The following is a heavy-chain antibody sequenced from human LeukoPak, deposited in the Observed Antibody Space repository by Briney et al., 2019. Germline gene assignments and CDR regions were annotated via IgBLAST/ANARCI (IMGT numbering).Heavy chain of an antibody. D-gene: IGHD6-19*01. CDR2: IKSTLDGGTT. CDR1: GFTFSSYA. V-gene: IGHV3-15*01. CDR3: TTGGNVIVAGTRAFDI. J-gene: IGHJ3*02. Sequence: GGSLRLSCAASGFTFSSYAMSWVCQVPGKGLEWVGRIKSTLDGGTTDLAAPVKDRFTVSRDDSKETLYLQMNSLKTEDTAIYYCTTGGNVIVAGTRAFDIWGQGTMVTVSS.